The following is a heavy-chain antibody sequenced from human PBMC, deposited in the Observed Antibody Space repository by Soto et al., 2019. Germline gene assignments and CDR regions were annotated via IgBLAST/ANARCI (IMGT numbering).Heavy chain of an antibody. D-gene: IGHD2-21*02. CDR1: GFTFGSYA. Sequence: EVRLLESGGGLVQPGGSLRLSCAASGFTFGSYAMTWVRQAPGKGLEWVSAISGSGDSTYFADSVKGRFTISRDNSKNTLHLQMSSLRAEDTAVYYCARDRVVTGIMGAFGYWGQGTLVTVSS. V-gene: IGHV3-23*01. J-gene: IGHJ4*02. CDR3: ARDRVVTGIMGAFGY. CDR2: ISGSGDST.